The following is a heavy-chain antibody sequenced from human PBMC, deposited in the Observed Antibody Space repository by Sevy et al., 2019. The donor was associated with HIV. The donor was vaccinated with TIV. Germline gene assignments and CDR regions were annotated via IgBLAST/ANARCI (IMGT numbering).Heavy chain of an antibody. Sequence: GGSLRLSCAASGFTFSSYGMHWVRQAPGKGLEWVAVISYDGSNKYYADSVKGRFTISRDNSKNTLYLQMNSLRAEDTAVYYCAKRKGLGYYYYGMDVWDQGTTVTVSS. V-gene: IGHV3-30*18. D-gene: IGHD3-22*01. J-gene: IGHJ6*02. CDR1: GFTFSSYG. CDR3: AKRKGLGYYYYGMDV. CDR2: ISYDGSNK.